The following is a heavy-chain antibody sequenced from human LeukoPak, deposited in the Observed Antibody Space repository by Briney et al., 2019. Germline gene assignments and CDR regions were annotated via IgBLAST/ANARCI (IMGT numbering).Heavy chain of an antibody. CDR2: IYYSGST. D-gene: IGHD3-3*01. Sequence: TETLSLTCTVSGGSISSSSYYWGWIRQPPGKGLEWIGRIYYSGSTYYNPSLKSRVTISVDTSKNQFSLKLSSVTAADTAVYYCARREYYDFWSGYGGNLPWGQGTLVTVSS. CDR3: ARREYYDFWSGYGGNLP. J-gene: IGHJ4*02. V-gene: IGHV4-39*01. CDR1: GGSISSSSYY.